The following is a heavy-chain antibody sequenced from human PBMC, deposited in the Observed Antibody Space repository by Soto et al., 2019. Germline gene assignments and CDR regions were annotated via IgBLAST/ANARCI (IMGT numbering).Heavy chain of an antibody. D-gene: IGHD2-15*01. CDR2: IYYSGST. CDR3: ARARSHFDY. Sequence: PSETVSLTCTVSGGSISSYYWSWIRQPPGKGLEWIGYIYYSGSTNYNPSLKSRVTISVDTSKNQFSLKLSSVTAADTAVYYCARARSHFDYWGQGTLVTV. V-gene: IGHV4-59*01. J-gene: IGHJ4*02. CDR1: GGSISSYY.